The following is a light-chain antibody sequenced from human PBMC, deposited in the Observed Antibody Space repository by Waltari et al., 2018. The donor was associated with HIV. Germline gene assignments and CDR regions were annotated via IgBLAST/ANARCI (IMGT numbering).Light chain of an antibody. V-gene: IGLV1-47*01. Sequence: QSVLTQPPSASGTPGQRVTISCSGSNSNIGDNYVSWYQQLPGTAPKLLIYGNNQRPSGVPERFSGSKSGTSASLAISGLRSDDEADYYCAVWDDSLSGWVFGGGTKLTVL. CDR2: GNN. J-gene: IGLJ3*02. CDR1: NSNIGDNY. CDR3: AVWDDSLSGWV.